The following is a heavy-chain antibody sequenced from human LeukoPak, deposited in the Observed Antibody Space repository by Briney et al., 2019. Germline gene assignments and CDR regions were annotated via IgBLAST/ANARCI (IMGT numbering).Heavy chain of an antibody. Sequence: GGSLRLSCAASGFTFSSYSMNWVRQAPGKGLEWVSYISSRSSSIYYADSVKGRFTLSRDDAKNSLYLQMNSLRDEDTAVYYCARGDYGDRDLDYWGQGTLVTVSS. CDR2: ISSRSSSI. D-gene: IGHD4-17*01. J-gene: IGHJ4*02. V-gene: IGHV3-48*02. CDR3: ARGDYGDRDLDY. CDR1: GFTFSSYS.